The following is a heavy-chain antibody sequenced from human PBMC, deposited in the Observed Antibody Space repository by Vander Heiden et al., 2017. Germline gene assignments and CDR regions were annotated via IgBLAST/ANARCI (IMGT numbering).Heavy chain of an antibody. CDR3: AGGATYYDFWSGYALFDY. CDR1: GGTFSSYA. V-gene: IGHV1-69*01. D-gene: IGHD3-3*01. Sequence: QVQLVQSGAAVKTPGSSGTVSCKASGGTFSSYAISWVRRAPGQGLGLMGGISPIFGTANYAQKFQGRVTITADESTSTAYMELSSLRSEDTAVYYCAGGATYYDFWSGYALFDYWGQGTLVTVSS. J-gene: IGHJ4*02. CDR2: ISPIFGTA.